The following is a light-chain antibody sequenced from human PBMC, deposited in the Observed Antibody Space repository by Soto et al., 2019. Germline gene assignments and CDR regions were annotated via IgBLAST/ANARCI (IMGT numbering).Light chain of an antibody. Sequence: EIVLTQSPDTLSLSPGGRATLSCRASQSVTTRLAWYQQKPGQPPRLLISGASVRASGVPVRITGSGSGTDFTLTISRLEPEDVALYYCQQYGGSTITFGLRTRMEVK. CDR3: QQYGGSTIT. J-gene: IGKJ5*01. CDR2: GAS. CDR1: QSVTTR. V-gene: IGKV3-20*01.